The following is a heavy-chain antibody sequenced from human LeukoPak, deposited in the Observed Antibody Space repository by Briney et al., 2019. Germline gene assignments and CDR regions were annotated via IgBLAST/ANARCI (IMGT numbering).Heavy chain of an antibody. Sequence: HTGGSLRLSCAASGFTFSTYEMNWVRQAPGKGLEWLSYIIGDGTTTPYADSVRDRFTNSRDNNNNSLYLQMTSLRAGDTAVYYCVRDRGGTYSGDNLFDPWGQGTLVTVSS. CDR1: GFTFSTYE. D-gene: IGHD1/OR15-1a*01. CDR3: VRDRGGTYSGDNLFDP. J-gene: IGHJ5*02. V-gene: IGHV3-48*03. CDR2: IIGDGTTT.